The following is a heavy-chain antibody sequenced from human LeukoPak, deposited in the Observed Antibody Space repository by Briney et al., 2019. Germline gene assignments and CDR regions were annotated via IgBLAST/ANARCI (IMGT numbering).Heavy chain of an antibody. V-gene: IGHV4-4*07. D-gene: IGHD3-3*01. CDR2: IYTSGST. Sequence: PSETLSLTCTVSGGSISSYYWSWIRQPAGKGLEWIGRIYTSGSTNYNPSLKSRVTMSVDTSKNQYSLKLSSVTAADTAVYYCARIRITIFGVAIDYWGQGTLVTVSP. CDR3: ARIRITIFGVAIDY. CDR1: GGSISSYY. J-gene: IGHJ4*02.